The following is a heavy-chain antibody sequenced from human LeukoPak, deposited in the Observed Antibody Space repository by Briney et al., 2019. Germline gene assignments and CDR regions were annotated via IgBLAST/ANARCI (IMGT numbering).Heavy chain of an antibody. Sequence: GASVRLFCKASGYTFTSYDMNWVRQASGQGLEWMGGINPNSDNTVYAQKFQGRVTITRNTSISTAYMELSSLRSENTAVYYCARFGIAAAVAYYYYGMDVWGQGTTVTVSS. CDR2: INPNSDNT. CDR3: ARFGIAAAVAYYYYGMDV. CDR1: GYTFTSYD. J-gene: IGHJ6*02. V-gene: IGHV1-8*01. D-gene: IGHD6-13*01.